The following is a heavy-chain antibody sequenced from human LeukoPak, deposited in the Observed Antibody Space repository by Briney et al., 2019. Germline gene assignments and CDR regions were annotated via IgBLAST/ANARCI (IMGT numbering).Heavy chain of an antibody. J-gene: IGHJ3*02. CDR2: IRYDGSNK. D-gene: IGHD6-13*01. CDR1: GFTFSSYG. Sequence: PGGSLRLSCAASGFTFSSYGMHWVRRAPGKGLEWVAFIRYDGSNKYYADSVKGRFTISRDNSKNTLYLQMNSLRAEDTAVYYCAKDRQQLVSFDIWGQGTMVTVSS. V-gene: IGHV3-30*02. CDR3: AKDRQQLVSFDI.